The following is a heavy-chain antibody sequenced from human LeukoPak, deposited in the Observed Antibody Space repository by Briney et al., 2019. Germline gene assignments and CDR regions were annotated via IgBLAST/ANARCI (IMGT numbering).Heavy chain of an antibody. CDR2: ISWNTGTI. Sequence: GRSLRLSCAASGFTFDDYAMHWVRQAPGKGLEWVSGISWNTGTIGYADSVKGRFTISRDNAKNSLYLQMNSLRPEDTALYYCAKGYGGNYYAVWDWGQGTLVTVSS. D-gene: IGHD1-26*01. J-gene: IGHJ4*02. CDR1: GFTFDDYA. CDR3: AKGYGGNYYAVWD. V-gene: IGHV3-9*01.